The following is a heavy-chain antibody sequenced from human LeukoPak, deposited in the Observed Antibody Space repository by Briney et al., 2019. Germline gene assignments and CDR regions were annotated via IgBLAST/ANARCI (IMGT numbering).Heavy chain of an antibody. J-gene: IGHJ4*02. CDR3: ARDSIVATRRAYYFDY. Sequence: GGSLRLSCAASGFTFNNYIMNWVRQAPGKGLEWVSSISSSSDYIYYADSVKGRFTISRDNAKNSLYLQMNSLRAEDTAVYYCARDSIVATRRAYYFDYWGQGTLVTVSS. CDR1: GFTFNNYI. V-gene: IGHV3-21*01. CDR2: ISSSSDYI. D-gene: IGHD5-12*01.